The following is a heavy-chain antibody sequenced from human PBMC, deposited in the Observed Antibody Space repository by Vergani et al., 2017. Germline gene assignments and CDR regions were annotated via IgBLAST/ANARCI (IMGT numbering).Heavy chain of an antibody. CDR2: INPNSGGT. J-gene: IGHJ4*02. CDR1: GYTFPGYY. CDR3: ASGPGDDYGWGSYRDTDGGGVDY. V-gene: IGHV1-2*02. D-gene: IGHD3-16*02. Sequence: QVQLVQSGAEVKKPGASVKVSCKASGYTFPGYYMHWVRQAPGQGLEWMGWINPNSGGTNYAQKFQGRVTMTRDTSISTAYMELSRLRSDDTAVYYWASGPGDDYGWGSYRDTDGGGVDYWGQGTLVTVSS.